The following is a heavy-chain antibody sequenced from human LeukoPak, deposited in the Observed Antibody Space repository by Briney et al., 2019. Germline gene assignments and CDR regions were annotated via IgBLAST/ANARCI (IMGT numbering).Heavy chain of an antibody. D-gene: IGHD3-10*01. V-gene: IGHV1-69*04. J-gene: IGHJ4*02. CDR2: IIPILGTA. CDR1: GGTFSSYA. Sequence: SVKVSCKASGGTFSSYAISGVRQAPGQGLEWMGRIIPILGTANYAQKFQGRVTITADKSTSTAYMELSSLRSEDTAVYYCASEFGDTMVRGVIRDWGQGTLVTVSS. CDR3: ASEFGDTMVRGVIRD.